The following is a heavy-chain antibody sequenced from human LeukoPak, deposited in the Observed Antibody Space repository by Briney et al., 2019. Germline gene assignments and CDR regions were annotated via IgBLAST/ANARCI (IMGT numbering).Heavy chain of an antibody. CDR2: INQHGSEQ. J-gene: IGHJ4*02. V-gene: IGHV3-7*01. D-gene: IGHD3-3*01. CDR1: GFTFTEHW. Sequence: GGSLRLSCIASGFTFTEHWMSWVRQAPGKGLEWVANINQHGSEQFYVDSVEGRFTISRDKAKNSLYLQMNSLRVEDTAVYFCARIYLRHYDFWAQGTLVTVSS. CDR3: ARIYLRHYDF.